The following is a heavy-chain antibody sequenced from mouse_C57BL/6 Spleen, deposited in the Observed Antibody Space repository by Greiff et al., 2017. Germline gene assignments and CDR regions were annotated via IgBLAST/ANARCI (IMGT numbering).Heavy chain of an antibody. CDR3: AGLRRGVFDY. CDR2: IYPGDGDT. V-gene: IGHV1-82*01. Sequence: QVQLQQSGPELVKPGASVKISCKASGYAFSSSWMNWVKQRPGKGLEWIGRIYPGDGDTNYNGKFKGKATLTADKSSSTAYIQLSSLTSEDSAVYFCAGLRRGVFDYWGQGTTLTVSS. D-gene: IGHD2-2*01. CDR1: GYAFSSSW. J-gene: IGHJ2*01.